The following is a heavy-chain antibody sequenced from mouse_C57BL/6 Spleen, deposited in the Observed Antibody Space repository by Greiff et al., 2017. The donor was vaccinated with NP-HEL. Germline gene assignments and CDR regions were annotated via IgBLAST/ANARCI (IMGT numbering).Heavy chain of an antibody. V-gene: IGHV7-3*01. J-gene: IGHJ1*03. CDR1: GFTFTDYY. CDR2: IRNKANGYTT. D-gene: IGHD2-3*01. CDR3: ARYNDGYYWYFDV. Sequence: EVMLVESGGGLVQPGGSLSLSCAASGFTFTDYYMSWVRQPPGKALEWLGFIRNKANGYTTEYSASVKGRFTISRDNSQSILYLQMNALRAEDSATHYCARYNDGYYWYFDVWGTGTTVTVSS.